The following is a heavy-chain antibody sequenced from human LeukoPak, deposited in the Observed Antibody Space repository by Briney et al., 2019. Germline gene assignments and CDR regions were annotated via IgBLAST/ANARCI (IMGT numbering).Heavy chain of an antibody. CDR1: GFTFDDYA. D-gene: IGHD4-17*01. J-gene: IGHJ4*02. CDR3: AKVGAYGDYENYFDY. CDR2: ISWNSGSI. Sequence: PGRSLRPSCAASGFTFDDYAMHWVRQAPGKGLEWVSGISWNSGSIGYADSVKGRFTISRDNAKNSLYLQMNSLRAEDTALYYCAKVGAYGDYENYFDYWGQGTLVTVSS. V-gene: IGHV3-9*01.